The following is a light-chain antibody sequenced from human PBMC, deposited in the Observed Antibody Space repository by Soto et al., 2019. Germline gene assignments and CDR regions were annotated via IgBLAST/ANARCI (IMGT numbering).Light chain of an antibody. J-gene: IGKJ5*01. V-gene: IGKV3-15*01. Sequence: EIVMTQSPGTLSVSPGERATLSCRASQGVSGNLAWYQQKPGQAPRLLIYGASTRATGIPARFSGSGSGTEFTLTISSLQSEDFAVYYCQQYNNWPPDTFGQGTRLEIK. CDR1: QGVSGN. CDR3: QQYNNWPPDT. CDR2: GAS.